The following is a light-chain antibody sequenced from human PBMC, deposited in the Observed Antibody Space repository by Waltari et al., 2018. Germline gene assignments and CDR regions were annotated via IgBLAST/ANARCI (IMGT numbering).Light chain of an antibody. Sequence: QSALTQPASVSGSPGQSITISCTGGTSDIGKYNLVPWYMQNPGKAPKVIIYEVTKRPSGISARFSGYTSGNTACLTISGLQVEDEADYYCCSYAVRSSMIFGGGTKVTVV. CDR1: TSDIGKYNL. J-gene: IGLJ2*01. CDR2: EVT. CDR3: CSYAVRSSMI. V-gene: IGLV2-23*02.